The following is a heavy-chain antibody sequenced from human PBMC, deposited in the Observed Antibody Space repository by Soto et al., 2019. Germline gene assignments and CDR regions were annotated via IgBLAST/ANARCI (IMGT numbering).Heavy chain of an antibody. J-gene: IGHJ5*02. CDR3: AREAPYSHFWCGAPFDP. Sequence: GGSLRLSWAASGFTFSNYAMHWVRQAPGKELEWVAVISYDGSDKFYADSVKGRFTISRDNSKNTLYLQMNSLRAEHTAVYYCAREAPYSHFWCGAPFDPWGQGSLVTVS. D-gene: IGHD3-3*01. CDR2: ISYDGSDK. CDR1: GFTFSNYA. V-gene: IGHV3-30*01.